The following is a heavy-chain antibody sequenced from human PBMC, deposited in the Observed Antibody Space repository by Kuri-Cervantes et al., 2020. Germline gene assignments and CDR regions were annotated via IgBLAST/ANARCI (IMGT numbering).Heavy chain of an antibody. Sequence: GGSLRLSCAASGFTFSSYAMHWVRQAPGKGLEWVAVISYDGSNKYYADSVKGRFTISRDNSKNTLYLQMNSLRAEDTVVYYCARGGLWFDYWGQGTLVTVSS. CDR3: ARGGLWFDY. CDR2: ISYDGSNK. J-gene: IGHJ5*01. CDR1: GFTFSSYA. V-gene: IGHV3-30-3*01.